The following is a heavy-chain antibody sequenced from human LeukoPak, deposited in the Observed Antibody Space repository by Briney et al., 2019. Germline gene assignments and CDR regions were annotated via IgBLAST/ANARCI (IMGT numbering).Heavy chain of an antibody. J-gene: IGHJ3*02. D-gene: IGHD1-1*01. Sequence: PSETLSLTCTVSGGSISSYYWSWIRQPPGKGLEWIGYIYYSGSTNYNPSLKSRVTISVDTSKNQFSLKLSSVTAADTAVYYCARLDRGGLDAFDIWGQGTMVTVSS. CDR3: ARLDRGGLDAFDI. CDR1: GGSISSYY. CDR2: IYYSGST. V-gene: IGHV4-59*01.